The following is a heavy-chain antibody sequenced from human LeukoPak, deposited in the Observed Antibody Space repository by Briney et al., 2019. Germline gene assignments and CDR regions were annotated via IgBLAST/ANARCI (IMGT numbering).Heavy chain of an antibody. D-gene: IGHD4-11*01. Sequence: GGSLRLSCAASGFTFSDHYMNWIRHAPGKGLEWISYVSPSGSSIEYAGSVKGRFTISRDNAKNSLYLQMNSLRAEDTAVYYCARDPPAKHSAYYVDYWGQGTLVTVSS. J-gene: IGHJ4*02. CDR2: VSPSGSSI. V-gene: IGHV3-11*01. CDR1: GFTFSDHY. CDR3: ARDPPAKHSAYYVDY.